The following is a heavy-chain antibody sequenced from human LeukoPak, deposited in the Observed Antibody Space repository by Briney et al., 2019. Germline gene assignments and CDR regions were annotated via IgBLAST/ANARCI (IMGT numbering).Heavy chain of an antibody. D-gene: IGHD3-10*01. CDR1: GFTFSSYS. CDR2: ISSSSSYI. V-gene: IGHV3-21*01. J-gene: IGHJ5*02. Sequence: GGSLRLSCAASGFTFSSYSMNWARQAPGKGLEWVSSISSSSSYIYYADSVKGRFTISRDNAKNSLYLQMNSLRAEDTAVYYCASITMVRGVNGWFDPWGQGTLVTVSS. CDR3: ASITMVRGVNGWFDP.